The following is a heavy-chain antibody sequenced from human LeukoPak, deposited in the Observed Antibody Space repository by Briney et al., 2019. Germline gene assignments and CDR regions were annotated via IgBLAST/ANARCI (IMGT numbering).Heavy chain of an antibody. CDR1: GFTVSSNS. V-gene: IGHV3-53*01. CDR3: ARRAGDYSHPYDY. J-gene: IGHJ4*02. Sequence: GGSLRLSCTVSGFTVSSNSMSWVCQAPGKGLEWGSFIYSGGSTHNSDSVKGRVTISRDNSKNTLYLQMNSLRAEDTAVYYCARRAGDYSHPYDYWGQGTLVTVSS. CDR2: IYSGGST. D-gene: IGHD3-22*01.